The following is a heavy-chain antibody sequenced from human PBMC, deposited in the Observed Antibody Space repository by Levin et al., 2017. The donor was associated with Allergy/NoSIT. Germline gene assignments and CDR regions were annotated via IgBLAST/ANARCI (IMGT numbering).Heavy chain of an antibody. D-gene: IGHD2-21*02. CDR3: ARGVVVTAPGFFDL. V-gene: IGHV3-74*01. J-gene: IGHJ2*01. CDR2: IKSDGSSI. Sequence: AGGSLRLSCEASGFTLSSYWMHWVRQAPGKGLVWVSRIKSDGSSISYADSVKGRFTISRDNAKNTLCLEMNSLRPEDTAVYYCARGVVVTAPGFFDLWGRGTLVTVSS. CDR1: GFTLSSYW.